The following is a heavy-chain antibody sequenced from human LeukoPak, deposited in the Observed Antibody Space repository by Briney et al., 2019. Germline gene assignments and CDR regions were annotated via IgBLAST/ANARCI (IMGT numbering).Heavy chain of an antibody. J-gene: IGHJ3*02. CDR2: IWFDGNNR. CDR3: AKDLSPYYYDSSGYYIPHDAFDI. CDR1: GFTVSSNY. V-gene: IGHV3-33*06. Sequence: GGSLRLSCAASGFTVSSNYMSWVRQAPGKGLEWVAVIWFDGNNRCYTDSVKGRFTISRDNSKNTLYLQMNSLRAEDTAIYYCAKDLSPYYYDSSGYYIPHDAFDIWGRGTMVTVSS. D-gene: IGHD3-22*01.